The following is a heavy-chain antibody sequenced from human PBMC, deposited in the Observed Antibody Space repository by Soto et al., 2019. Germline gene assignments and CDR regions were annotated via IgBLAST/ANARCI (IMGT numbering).Heavy chain of an antibody. CDR1: GYTFTSYG. D-gene: IGHD3-10*01. V-gene: IGHV1-18*01. Sequence: QVPLVQSGAEVKKPGASVKVSCKASGYTFTSYGISWVRQAPGQGLEWMGWISAYNGNTNYAQKLQGRVTMTTDTSTSTAYMELRSLRSDDTAVYYCARDKTAYYYGSGADYWGQGTLVTVSS. CDR2: ISAYNGNT. J-gene: IGHJ4*02. CDR3: ARDKTAYYYGSGADY.